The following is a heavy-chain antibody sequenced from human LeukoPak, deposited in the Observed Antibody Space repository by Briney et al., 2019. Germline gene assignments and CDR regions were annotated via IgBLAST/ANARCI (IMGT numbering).Heavy chain of an antibody. Sequence: GASVKVSCKASGYSFTSYGISWVRRAPGQGLEWMGWISAYNGDTNYAQKLQGRVTMTTDTSTSTTYMEVRSLKSDDTAVYYCARDPSSSGWYFDYWGQGTLVTVSS. J-gene: IGHJ4*02. CDR3: ARDPSSSGWYFDY. V-gene: IGHV1-18*01. CDR1: GYSFTSYG. CDR2: ISAYNGDT. D-gene: IGHD6-19*01.